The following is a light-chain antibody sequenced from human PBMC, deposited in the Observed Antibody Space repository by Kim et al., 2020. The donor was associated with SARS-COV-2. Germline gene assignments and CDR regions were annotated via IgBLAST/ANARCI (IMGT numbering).Light chain of an antibody. CDR1: SSNIGSNY. V-gene: IGLV1-47*01. CDR3: AAWADSLCWV. Sequence: ELTQPPSASGTPGQRVTISCSGSSSNIGSNYVYWYQQLPGTAPKLLIYRNNQRPSGVPDRFSGSKSGTSASLAISGLRSEDEAVYYCAAWADSLCWVF. CDR2: RNN. J-gene: IGLJ3*02.